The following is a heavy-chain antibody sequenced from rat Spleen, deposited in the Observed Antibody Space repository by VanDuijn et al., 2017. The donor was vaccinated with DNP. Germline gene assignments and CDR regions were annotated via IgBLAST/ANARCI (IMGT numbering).Heavy chain of an antibody. CDR3: ARPDY. CDR1: GFTFSYYY. CDR2: ISYDGSST. V-gene: IGHV5-7*01. Sequence: EVQLVESGGDLVQPGRSLKLFCAASGFTFSYYYMAWVRQAPKKGLEWVATISYDGSSTNYRDSVKGRFTVSRDNAKNTLYLQMASLRSEDTATYYCARPDYWGQGVMVTVSS. J-gene: IGHJ2*01.